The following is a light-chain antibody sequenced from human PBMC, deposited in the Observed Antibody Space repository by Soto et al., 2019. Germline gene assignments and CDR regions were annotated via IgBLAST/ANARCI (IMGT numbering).Light chain of an antibody. CDR3: VSYTTSASYV. CDR2: DIN. J-gene: IGLJ1*01. Sequence: SALTQPASVSGSPGQSITISCTGTSSDVGNYIFVSWYRQHPGKAPKLMIYDINNRPSGVSNRFSGSKSGNTASLTISGLQAEDEADYDCVSYTTSASYVFGTGTKVTVL. CDR1: SSDVGNYIF. V-gene: IGLV2-14*01.